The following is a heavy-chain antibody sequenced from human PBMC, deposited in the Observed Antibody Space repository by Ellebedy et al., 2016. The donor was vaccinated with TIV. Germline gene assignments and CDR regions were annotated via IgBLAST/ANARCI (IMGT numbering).Heavy chain of an antibody. CDR1: GFTFSTYA. CDR3: ARSGSDFDY. Sequence: GESLKISCAASGFTFSTYAMHWVRQAPGKGLEWVANIKEDGSEQHFVDSVKGRFAISRENAKNSLSLQMNSLKAEDTAVYYCARSGSDFDYWGQGTLVTVSP. D-gene: IGHD6-25*01. V-gene: IGHV3-7*04. J-gene: IGHJ4*02. CDR2: IKEDGSEQ.